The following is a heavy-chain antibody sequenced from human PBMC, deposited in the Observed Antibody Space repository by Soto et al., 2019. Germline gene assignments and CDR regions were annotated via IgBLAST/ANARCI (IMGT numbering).Heavy chain of an antibody. CDR1: GYTFTGYA. V-gene: IGHV1-18*01. J-gene: IGHJ4*02. CDR3: VSDTAFTDIDA. D-gene: IGHD3-9*01. CDR2: ISAYNGNT. Sequence: ASVKFAGRVSGYTFTGYAISWVRQAPGKGLEWMGWISAYNGNTNYAQKIQGRVTMTTDTSTSTAYMELRRLRSDDTCVYYFVSDTAFTDIDAWCQGTVVTVSS.